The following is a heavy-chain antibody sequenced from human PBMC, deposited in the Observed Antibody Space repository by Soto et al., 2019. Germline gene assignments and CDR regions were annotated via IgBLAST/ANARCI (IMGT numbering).Heavy chain of an antibody. CDR1: GGSFSGYY. CDR3: ARGIFPYYYGSGSYYKLTGNFDY. V-gene: IGHV4-34*01. J-gene: IGHJ4*02. Sequence: QVQLQQWGAGLLKPSENLSLTCAVYGGSFSGYYWSWIRQPPGKGLEWIGEINHSGSTNYNPSLKSRVTISVDTSKNQFSLKLSSVTAADTAVYYCARGIFPYYYGSGSYYKLTGNFDYWGQGTLVTVSS. CDR2: INHSGST. D-gene: IGHD3-10*01.